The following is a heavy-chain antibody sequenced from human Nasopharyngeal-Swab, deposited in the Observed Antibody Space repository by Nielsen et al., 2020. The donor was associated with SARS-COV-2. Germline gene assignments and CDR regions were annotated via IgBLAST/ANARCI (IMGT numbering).Heavy chain of an antibody. Sequence: GGSLRLSCAASGFTFSSYWMSWVRQAPGKGLEWVANIKQDGSEKYYVDSVKGRFTISRDNAKNSLYLQMNSLRAEDTAVYYCARGPIRGYSYGFGYFDYWGQGTLVTVSS. CDR3: ARGPIRGYSYGFGYFDY. D-gene: IGHD5-18*01. CDR2: IKQDGSEK. J-gene: IGHJ4*02. CDR1: GFTFSSYW. V-gene: IGHV3-7*05.